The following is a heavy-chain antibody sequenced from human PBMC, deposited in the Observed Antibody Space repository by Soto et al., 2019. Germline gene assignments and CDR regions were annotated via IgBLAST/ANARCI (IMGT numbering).Heavy chain of an antibody. CDR3: ARDEYGDYGY. J-gene: IGHJ4*02. CDR2: INTHTGNT. CDR1: GYTFNSYG. D-gene: IGHD4-17*01. Sequence: QVQLVQSGAEVKKPGASVKVSCKASGYTFNSYGINWVRQAPGQGLEWMGGINTHTGNTHYAQKLQGRVTMSTDTSTSTAYMELTSRRSDATAVYYCARDEYGDYGYWGEGTLVTVSS. V-gene: IGHV1-18*01.